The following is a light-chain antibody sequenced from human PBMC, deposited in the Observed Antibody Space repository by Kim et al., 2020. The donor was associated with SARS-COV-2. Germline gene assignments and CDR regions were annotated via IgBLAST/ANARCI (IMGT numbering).Light chain of an antibody. CDR3: QQYGNLPPYT. Sequence: DIQMTQSPSSLSASVGDRVTISCQASQDIGNHVNWYQQKLGKAPRLLIYDASNLEPGVSSRFSGSGSGTVFTFTISSLQPEDIATYYCQQYGNLPPYTFGQGTKLEI. CDR2: DAS. V-gene: IGKV1-33*01. J-gene: IGKJ2*01. CDR1: QDIGNH.